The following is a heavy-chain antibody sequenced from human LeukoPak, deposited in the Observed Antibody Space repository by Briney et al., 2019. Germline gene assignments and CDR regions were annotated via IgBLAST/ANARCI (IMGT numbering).Heavy chain of an antibody. V-gene: IGHV1-69*13. CDR3: ASPYSSSWPHDFDI. CDR2: IIPIFGTA. J-gene: IGHJ3*02. Sequence: SVKVSCKASGYTFTNYGISWVRQAPGQGLEWMGGIIPIFGTANYPQKFQGRVTITADESTSTAYMELSSLRSEDTAVYYCASPYSSSWPHDFDIWAQGTMVTVSS. D-gene: IGHD6-6*01. CDR1: GYTFTNYG.